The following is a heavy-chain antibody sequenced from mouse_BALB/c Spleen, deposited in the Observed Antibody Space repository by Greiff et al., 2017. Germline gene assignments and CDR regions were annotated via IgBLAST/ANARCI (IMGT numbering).Heavy chain of an antibody. CDR3: ARDRGDGSVY. CDR2: IWAGGST. V-gene: IGHV2-9*02. CDR1: GFSLTSYG. J-gene: IGHJ2*01. D-gene: IGHD2-3*01. Sequence: VQVVESGPGLVAPSQSLSITCTFSGFSLTSYGVHWVRQPPGKGLEWLGVIWAGGSTNYNSALMSRLSISKDNSKSQVFLKMNSLQTDDTAMYYCARDRGDGSVYWGQGTTLTVSS.